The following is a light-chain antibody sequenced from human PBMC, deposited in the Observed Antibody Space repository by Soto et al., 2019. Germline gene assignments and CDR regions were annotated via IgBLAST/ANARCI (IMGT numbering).Light chain of an antibody. Sequence: QSALTQPASVSGSPGQSITISCTGTSSDVGGYKYVSWYQQHPGKAPKLMIYEVSNRPSGVSNRFSGSKSGNMASLTISGLRAEDEADYYCSSYTSSSPCVFGTGTKLTVL. CDR1: SSDVGGYKY. J-gene: IGLJ1*01. CDR2: EVS. V-gene: IGLV2-14*01. CDR3: SSYTSSSPCV.